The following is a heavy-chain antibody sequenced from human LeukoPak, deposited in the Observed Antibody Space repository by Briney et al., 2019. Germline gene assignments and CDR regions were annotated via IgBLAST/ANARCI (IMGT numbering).Heavy chain of an antibody. CDR1: GGSFSGYY. CDR2: INHSGST. CDR3: AREITSPTSYFDY. Sequence: SETLSLTCAVYGGSFSGYYWSWIRQPPGKGLEWIGEINHSGSTNYNPSLKSRVTISVDRSKNQFSLKLSSVTAADTAVYYCAREITSPTSYFDYWGQGTLVTVSS. V-gene: IGHV4-34*01. D-gene: IGHD2-2*01. J-gene: IGHJ4*02.